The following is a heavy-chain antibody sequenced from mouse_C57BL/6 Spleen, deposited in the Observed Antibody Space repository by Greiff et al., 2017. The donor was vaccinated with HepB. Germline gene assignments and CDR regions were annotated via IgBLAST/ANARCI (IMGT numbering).Heavy chain of an antibody. CDR2: IRNKANGYTT. V-gene: IGHV7-3*01. J-gene: IGHJ1*03. CDR1: GFTFTDYY. Sequence: DVMLVESGGGLVQPGGSLSLSCAASGFTFTDYYMSWVRQPPGEALEWLGFIRNKANGYTTEYSASVKGRFTISRDNSQSILYLQMNALRAEDSATYYCARYRSSYGYFDVWGTGTTVTVSS. D-gene: IGHD1-1*01. CDR3: ARYRSSYGYFDV.